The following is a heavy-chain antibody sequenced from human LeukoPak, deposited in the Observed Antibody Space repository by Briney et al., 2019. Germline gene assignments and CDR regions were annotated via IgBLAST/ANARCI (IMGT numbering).Heavy chain of an antibody. CDR3: AKEPPYYDSSGYYPIDY. D-gene: IGHD3-22*01. V-gene: IGHV1-8*01. J-gene: IGHJ4*02. CDR1: GYTFTSYD. CDR2: MNPNSGNT. Sequence: ASVKVSCKASGYTFTSYDINWVRQAPGQGLEWMGWMNPNSGNTGYAQKFQGRVTMTRNTSISTAYMELSSLRAEDTAVYYCAKEPPYYDSSGYYPIDYWGQGTLVTVSS.